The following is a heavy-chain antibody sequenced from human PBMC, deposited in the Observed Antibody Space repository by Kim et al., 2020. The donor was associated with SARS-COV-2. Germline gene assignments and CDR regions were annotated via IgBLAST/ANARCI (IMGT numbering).Heavy chain of an antibody. CDR1: GGSISGDY. Sequence: SETLSLTCSVSGGSISGDYWSWIRHPPGKALEWIGSLYSTGGTKYNPSLRTRVTMSVGTSKNQFSLKIKSVPAADTAVYYCVRGSGWYPYWGQGTLVTVSS. J-gene: IGHJ4*02. D-gene: IGHD6-19*01. CDR3: VRGSGWYPY. V-gene: IGHV4-4*07. CDR2: LYSTGGT.